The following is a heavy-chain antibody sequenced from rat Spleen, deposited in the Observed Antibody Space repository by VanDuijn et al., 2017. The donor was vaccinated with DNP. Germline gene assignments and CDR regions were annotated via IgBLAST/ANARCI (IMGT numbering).Heavy chain of an antibody. J-gene: IGHJ2*01. CDR3: ARLLTAGG. CDR1: GFTFSNYG. D-gene: IGHD2-5*01. V-gene: IGHV5-34*01. Sequence: EVQLVESGGGLVQPGRSLKLSCSASGFTFSNYGMNWIRQAPGKGLEWVASISSSSSDVYYADTVKGRFTISRENAKNTLYLQMTSLRSEDTALYYCARLLTAGGWGQGVMVTVSS. CDR2: ISSSSSD.